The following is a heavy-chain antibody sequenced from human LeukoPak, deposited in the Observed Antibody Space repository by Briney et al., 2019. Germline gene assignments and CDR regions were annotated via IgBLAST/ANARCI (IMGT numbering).Heavy chain of an antibody. J-gene: IGHJ4*02. D-gene: IGHD3-22*01. CDR1: GGTFSSYA. V-gene: IGHV1-69*04. Sequence: ASVKVSCKASGGTFSSYAISWVRQAPGQGLEWMGRIIPILGIANYAQKFQGRVTITADKSTSTAYMELSSLRSEDTAVYYCARDPTLVDSSGYYPSSYFDYWGQGTLVTVSS. CDR3: ARDPTLVDSSGYYPSSYFDY. CDR2: IIPILGIA.